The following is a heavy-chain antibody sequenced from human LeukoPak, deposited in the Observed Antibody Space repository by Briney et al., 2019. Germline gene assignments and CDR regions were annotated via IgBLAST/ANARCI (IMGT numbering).Heavy chain of an antibody. CDR1: GGSFNGYY. J-gene: IGHJ4*02. CDR2: INHSGST. CDR3: ASSTTLQQVDF. V-gene: IGHV4-34*01. D-gene: IGHD5/OR15-5a*01. Sequence: KPSETLSLTCAVYGGSFNGYYWSWIRQPPGKGLEWIGEINHSGSTNYNPSLKSRVTISVDTSKNQFSLKLSPVTAADTAVYYCASSTTLQQVDFWGQGTQVTVSS.